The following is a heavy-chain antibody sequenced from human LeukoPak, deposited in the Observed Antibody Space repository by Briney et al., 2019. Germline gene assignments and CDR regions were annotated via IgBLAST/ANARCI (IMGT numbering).Heavy chain of an antibody. V-gene: IGHV3-11*01. CDR1: GFTFSDYY. CDR2: ISSSGSTI. Sequence: GGSLRLSCAASGFTFSDYYMSWIRRAPGKGLEWVSYISSSGSTIYYADSVKGRFTISRDNAKNSLYLQMNSLRAEDTAVYYCARDGADSVLLWFGELPHYFDYWGQGTLVTVSS. J-gene: IGHJ4*02. D-gene: IGHD3-10*01. CDR3: ARDGADSVLLWFGELPHYFDY.